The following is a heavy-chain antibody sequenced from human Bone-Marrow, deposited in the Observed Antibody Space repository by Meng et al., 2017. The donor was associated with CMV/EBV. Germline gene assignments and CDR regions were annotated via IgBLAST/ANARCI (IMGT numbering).Heavy chain of an antibody. Sequence: GGSLRLSCKGSGYTFTNYWIGWVRQMPGKGLECMGIIYPGDSDTKYSPSFQGHVTISVDKSINTAYLQWSSLKASDTAMYYCAKLTTVTDFDYWGQGTLVTVSS. CDR2: IYPGDSDT. D-gene: IGHD4-11*01. CDR3: AKLTTVTDFDY. CDR1: GYTFTNYW. J-gene: IGHJ4*02. V-gene: IGHV5-51*01.